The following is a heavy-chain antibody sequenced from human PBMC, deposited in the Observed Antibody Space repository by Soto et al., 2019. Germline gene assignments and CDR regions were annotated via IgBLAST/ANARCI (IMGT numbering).Heavy chain of an antibody. V-gene: IGHV6-1*01. J-gene: IGHJ6*02. D-gene: IGHD3-10*01. CDR2: TYYRPKWYN. CDR1: GDSVSSNSAA. Sequence: PSQTLSLTCVISGDSVSSNSAAWNWIRQSPSRGLEWLGRTYYRPKWYNDYAVSVKSRITINPDTSKNQFSLQLNSVTPEDTAVYYCARVIDYYGSGSLSPYYYYGMDVWGQGTTVTVSS. CDR3: ARVIDYYGSGSLSPYYYYGMDV.